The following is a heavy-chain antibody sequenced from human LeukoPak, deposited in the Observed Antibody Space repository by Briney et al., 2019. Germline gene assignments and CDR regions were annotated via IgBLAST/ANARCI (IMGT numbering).Heavy chain of an antibody. J-gene: IGHJ4*02. Sequence: GGSLRLSCAACVFTFSSYAMSWVRQAPGKGLEWVSAISGSGGSTYYADSVKGRFTISRDNSKNTLYLQMNSLRAEDTAVYYCAKVGYCSSTSCYWRGTYYFDYWGQGTLVTVPS. CDR3: AKVGYCSSTSCYWRGTYYFDY. D-gene: IGHD2-2*01. V-gene: IGHV3-23*01. CDR2: ISGSGGST. CDR1: VFTFSSYA.